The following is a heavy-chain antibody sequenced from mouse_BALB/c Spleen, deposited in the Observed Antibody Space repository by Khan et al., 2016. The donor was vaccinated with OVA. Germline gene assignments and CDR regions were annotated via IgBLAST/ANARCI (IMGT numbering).Heavy chain of an antibody. D-gene: IGHD3-1*01. J-gene: IGHJ3*01. CDR1: GYTFTSYY. CDR2: INPSNGDT. V-gene: IGHV1S81*02. Sequence: QVQLQQSGAELVKPGASVKLSCKASGYTFTSYYIYWVPQRPGQGLEWIGDINPSNGDTNFNEKFSNKATLTVDRSSSTAFVQLSGLTSEDTAVYYCARGGYGGFAYWGQGTLVTVSA. CDR3: ARGGYGGFAY.